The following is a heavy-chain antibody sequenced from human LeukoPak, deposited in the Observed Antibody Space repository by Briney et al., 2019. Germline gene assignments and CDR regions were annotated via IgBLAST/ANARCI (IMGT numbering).Heavy chain of an antibody. CDR1: GGSFTGTTYY. J-gene: IGHJ4*02. Sequence: SETLSLTCSVSGGSFTGTTYYWARIRQPPGKGLEWIGSVYYSGSTSYSPSLKSRPTISVDTSKKQFSLRLSSVNAADTAVYYCARNVSAGYFDYWGQGTLVTVSS. V-gene: IGHV4-39*01. CDR2: VYYSGST. CDR3: ARNVSAGYFDY. D-gene: IGHD2-8*01.